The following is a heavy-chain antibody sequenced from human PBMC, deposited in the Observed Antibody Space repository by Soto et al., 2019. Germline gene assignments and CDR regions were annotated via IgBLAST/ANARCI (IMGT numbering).Heavy chain of an antibody. Sequence: EVQLVESGGGLVQPGGSLRLSCAASGFTFSNYWMSWVRQAPGKGLEWVANIKEDGSEKYYVDSVKGRFTISRDNAMNSLYLQMHSLRAEGTAVYYCSRDFQGYWGQGTLVTVSS. V-gene: IGHV3-7*01. CDR1: GFTFSNYW. CDR3: SRDFQGY. CDR2: IKEDGSEK. J-gene: IGHJ4*02.